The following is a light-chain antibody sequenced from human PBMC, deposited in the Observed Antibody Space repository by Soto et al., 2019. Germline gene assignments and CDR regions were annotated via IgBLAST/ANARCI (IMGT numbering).Light chain of an antibody. Sequence: QSVLTQPASVSGSPGQSITISCTGSSSDIGRYDYVSWYQQLPGKAPKLIIYRVINRPSGISDRFSGSKSGNSASLSISGLQPEDEASYFCGSYTSATTWVFGGGTKLTGL. J-gene: IGLJ3*02. V-gene: IGLV2-14*03. CDR2: RVI. CDR1: SSDIGRYDY. CDR3: GSYTSATTWV.